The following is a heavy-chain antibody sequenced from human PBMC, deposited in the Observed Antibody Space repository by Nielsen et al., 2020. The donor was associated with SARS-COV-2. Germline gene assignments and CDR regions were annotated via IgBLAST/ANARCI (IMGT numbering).Heavy chain of an antibody. CDR1: GFTVSSNY. V-gene: IGHV3-23*01. CDR3: AKDLGSSGYYDY. J-gene: IGHJ4*02. D-gene: IGHD3-22*01. CDR2: ISGSGGST. Sequence: GGSLRLSCAASGFTVSSNYMSWVRQAPGKGLEWVSAISGSGGSTYYADSVKGRFTISRDNSKNTLYLQMNSLRAEDTAVYYCAKDLGSSGYYDYWGQGTLVTVSS.